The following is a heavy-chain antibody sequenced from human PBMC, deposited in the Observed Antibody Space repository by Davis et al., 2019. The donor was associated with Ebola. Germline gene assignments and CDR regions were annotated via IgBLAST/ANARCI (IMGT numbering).Heavy chain of an antibody. CDR1: GYTVGSDF. Sequence: GESLKISCSASGYTVGSDFMYWARQAPGKGLEWLSMVHSVSGIFYADSVRGRFTISRDNSKNTLYLQMNGLRAEDTAVYYCAKELMVTSFDYWGQGTLVTVSS. J-gene: IGHJ4*02. CDR3: AKELMVTSFDY. CDR2: VHSVSGI. D-gene: IGHD5-18*01. V-gene: IGHV3-53*01.